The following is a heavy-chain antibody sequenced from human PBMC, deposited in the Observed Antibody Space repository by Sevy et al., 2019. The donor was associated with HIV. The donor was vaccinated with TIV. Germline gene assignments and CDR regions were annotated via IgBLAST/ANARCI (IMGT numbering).Heavy chain of an antibody. CDR2: ISSNGSTI. J-gene: IGHJ4*02. CDR3: ARGEWGGVNY. Sequence: GGSLRLSCAASGFTFSTYEMNWVRQAPGKGLEWVSYISSNGSTIYYADSVKGRFTISRDNAKNSLYLKMNSLRAEDTTVYYCARGEWGGVNYWGQGTLVTVSS. CDR1: GFTFSTYE. V-gene: IGHV3-48*03. D-gene: IGHD3-16*01.